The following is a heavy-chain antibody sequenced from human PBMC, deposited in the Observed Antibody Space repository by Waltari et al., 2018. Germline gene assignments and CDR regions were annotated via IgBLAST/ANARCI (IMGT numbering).Heavy chain of an antibody. Sequence: QVQLQESGPGLVKPSQTLSLTCAVSGASISSGDFYWSWIRQPPGKGLEWIGFIYYTGTTYYNPSLESRLTISLDTSKNQFSLKLASVTAADTALYYCATHREYYYDSSDHYYNYWGQGALVTVSS. CDR2: IYYTGTT. V-gene: IGHV4-30-4*08. D-gene: IGHD3-22*01. CDR3: ATHREYYYDSSDHYYNY. J-gene: IGHJ4*02. CDR1: GASISSGDFY.